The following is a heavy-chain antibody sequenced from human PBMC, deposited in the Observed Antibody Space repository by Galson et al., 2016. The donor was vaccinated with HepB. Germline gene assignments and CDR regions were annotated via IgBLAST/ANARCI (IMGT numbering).Heavy chain of an antibody. J-gene: IGHJ4*02. V-gene: IGHV3-30-3*01. CDR1: GFAFSRYA. CDR3: ARDSSGSYWADDEFDY. CDR2: ISYDGSKE. D-gene: IGHD1-26*01. Sequence: SLRLSCAASGFAFSRYAMHWVRQAPGKGLEWVAVISYDGSKEYYADSVKGRFTISRDNSKNTLYLQMNSLRAEDTAVYYCARDSSGSYWADDEFDYWGQGTLVTVSS.